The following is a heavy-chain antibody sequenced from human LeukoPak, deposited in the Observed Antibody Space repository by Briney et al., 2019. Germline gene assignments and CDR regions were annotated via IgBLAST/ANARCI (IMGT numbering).Heavy chain of an antibody. Sequence: VASVKVSCKASGYTFINYEINWVRQATGQELEWMGWMSPHSGNTDYAQRFQDRVTFTRDTSTNTAYMELSSLRSEDTAIYYCARGRQMGAPHYFDSWGQGTLVTVSS. J-gene: IGHJ4*02. CDR1: GYTFINYE. V-gene: IGHV1-8*03. CDR2: MSPHSGNT. CDR3: ARGRQMGAPHYFDS. D-gene: IGHD3-16*01.